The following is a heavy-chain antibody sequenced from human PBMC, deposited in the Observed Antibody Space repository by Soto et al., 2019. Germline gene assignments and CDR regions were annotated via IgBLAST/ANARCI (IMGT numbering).Heavy chain of an antibody. CDR1: GFTFSDYG. D-gene: IGHD2-15*01. V-gene: IGHV3-30*03. CDR3: ARSTYCNGGSCYPQY. J-gene: IGHJ4*02. CDR2: ISYDGSDR. Sequence: GGSLRLSGEGPGFTFSDYGFHWVRQAPGKGLEWVAMISYDGSDRYYRDSVQGRFTISRDDSKNTVFLQMNSLRTEDTAMYYCARSTYCNGGSCYPQYWGPGTLVTVSS.